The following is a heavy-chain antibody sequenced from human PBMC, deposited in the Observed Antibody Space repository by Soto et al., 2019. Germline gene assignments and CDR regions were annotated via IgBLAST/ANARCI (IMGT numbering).Heavy chain of an antibody. Sequence: EVKVLESGGGLVQPGGSLRLSCVASGFIFGNFGMNWVRQAPGKGLEWVSGVRSDGDTTYNAESVEGRFTVLRDTSRNTVYLQMNNLRAEDTAIYYCAKGKGVGATPDGANCWGQGTLVTVSS. D-gene: IGHD1-26*01. CDR3: AKGKGVGATPDGANC. CDR2: VRSDGDTT. J-gene: IGHJ4*02. CDR1: GFIFGNFG. V-gene: IGHV3-23*01.